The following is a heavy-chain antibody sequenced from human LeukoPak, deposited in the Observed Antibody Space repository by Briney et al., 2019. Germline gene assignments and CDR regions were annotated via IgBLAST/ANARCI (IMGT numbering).Heavy chain of an antibody. Sequence: PGGSLRLSCAASGCTFSSYEMNWVRQAPAKGLEWVSYISSSGSTIYYADSVKGRFTISRDNAKNSLYLQMNSLRAEDTAVYYCAKDSYYHYIDVWGKGTTATVSS. V-gene: IGHV3-48*03. J-gene: IGHJ6*03. CDR3: AKDSYYHYIDV. CDR2: ISSSGSTI. CDR1: GCTFSSYE.